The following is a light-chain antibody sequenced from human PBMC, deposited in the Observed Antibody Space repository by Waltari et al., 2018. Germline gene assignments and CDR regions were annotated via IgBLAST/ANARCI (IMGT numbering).Light chain of an antibody. J-gene: IGKJ1*01. V-gene: IGKV4-1*01. CDR3: QQHYSAPRT. CDR1: QRLLSSSNNKNY. CDR2: WAS. Sequence: DIVMTQSPDSLAVSLGERATINCKSSQRLLSSSNNKNYLAWHQQKPGQPPKLLIFWASTRESGVPDRFSGSGSGTDFTLTINSLQTEDVAVYYCQQHYSAPRTFGQGTKVEIE.